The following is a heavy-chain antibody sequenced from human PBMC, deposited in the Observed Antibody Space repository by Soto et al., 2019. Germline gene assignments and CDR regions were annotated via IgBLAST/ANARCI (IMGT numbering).Heavy chain of an antibody. CDR1: GYKFTTFW. CDR3: ARPASGGSRDAFDV. Sequence: LNISCKASGYKFTTFWLNWVRQTPGKGLEWLGRIDPTDSFTNYSPPFEGHVTISVDRSISTAYLQWNSLQASDTAIYYCARPASGGSRDAFDVWGQGTTVTVSS. J-gene: IGHJ3*01. V-gene: IGHV5-10-1*01. D-gene: IGHD2-15*01. CDR2: IDPTDSFT.